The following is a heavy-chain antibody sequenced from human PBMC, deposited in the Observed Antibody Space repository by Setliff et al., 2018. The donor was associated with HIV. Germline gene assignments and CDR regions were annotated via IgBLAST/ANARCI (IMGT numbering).Heavy chain of an antibody. CDR3: ARLGDFWSGYYYFDH. CDR1: GYTFTSYY. J-gene: IGHJ4*02. D-gene: IGHD3-3*01. V-gene: IGHV1-46*01. CDR2: INPSGDST. Sequence: ASVKVSCKASGYTFTSYYMHWVRQAPGQGLEWMGIINPSGDSTSYAQKFQGRVTMTRDTSTNTVYMELSSLRSEDTAVYYCARLGDFWSGYYYFDHWGQGTLVTVSS.